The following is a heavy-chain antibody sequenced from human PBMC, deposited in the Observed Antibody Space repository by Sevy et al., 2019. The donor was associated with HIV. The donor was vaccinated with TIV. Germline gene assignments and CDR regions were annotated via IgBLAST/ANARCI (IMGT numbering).Heavy chain of an antibody. V-gene: IGHV3-23*01. CDR1: GFTFRSYA. Sequence: GGSLRLSCAASGFTFRSYAMSWVRQAPGKGLEWVSAISGSDGSTYYVDSVKGRSTISRDNSKNTLYLQMNSLRADDTAVYYCAKERVFHYGSGSIYDAFDIWGQGTMVTVSS. J-gene: IGHJ3*02. CDR2: ISGSDGST. D-gene: IGHD3-10*01. CDR3: AKERVFHYGSGSIYDAFDI.